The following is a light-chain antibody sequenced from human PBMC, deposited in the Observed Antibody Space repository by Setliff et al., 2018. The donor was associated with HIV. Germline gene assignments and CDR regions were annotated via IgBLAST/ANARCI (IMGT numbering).Light chain of an antibody. V-gene: IGLV3-1*01. CDR3: QAWDSRTVV. Sequence: SYDLTQPPSVSVSPGQTASVTCSGHKLGDRYVSWYQQKPGQSPVLVMYQDSKRPSAIPERFSGSNSGDRATLTISGTQPVDGADYYCQAWDSRTVVLGGGTKVTVL. J-gene: IGLJ3*02. CDR2: QDS. CDR1: KLGDRY.